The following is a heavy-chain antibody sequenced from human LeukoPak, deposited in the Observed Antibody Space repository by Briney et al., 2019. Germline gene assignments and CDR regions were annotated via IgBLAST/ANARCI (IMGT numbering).Heavy chain of an antibody. V-gene: IGHV1-69*06. CDR2: IIPIFGTA. J-gene: IGHJ6*04. D-gene: IGHD6-13*01. CDR1: GGTFSNYA. Sequence: SVKVSWKASGGTFSNYAISWVRQAPGQGLEWMGGIIPIFGTANYAQKFQGRVTITADKSTSTAYMELSSLRSEDTAVYYCARGKERVVWQQRYYYYGMDVWGKGTTVTVSS. CDR3: ARGKERVVWQQRYYYYGMDV.